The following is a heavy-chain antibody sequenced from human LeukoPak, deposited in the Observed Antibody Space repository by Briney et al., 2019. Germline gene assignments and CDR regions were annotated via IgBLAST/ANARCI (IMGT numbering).Heavy chain of an antibody. CDR1: GYTFTSYG. V-gene: IGHV1-18*01. CDR2: ISAYNGNT. J-gene: IGHJ4*02. D-gene: IGHD3-22*01. CDR3: ARSDSSGYLTFFDY. Sequence: ASVKVSCKASGYTFTSYGISWVRQAPGQGLEWMGWISAYNGNTNYAQKLQGRVTMTTDTSTSTAYMELRSLRSDDTTVYYCARSDSSGYLTFFDYWGQGTLVTVSS.